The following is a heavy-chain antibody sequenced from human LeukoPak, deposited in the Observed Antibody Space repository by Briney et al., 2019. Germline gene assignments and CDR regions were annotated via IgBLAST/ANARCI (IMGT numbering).Heavy chain of an antibody. CDR2: IYYSGST. CDR3: ARGVPEYYDFWSGYFYYFDY. CDR1: GGSICSYY. D-gene: IGHD3-3*01. J-gene: IGHJ4*02. Sequence: NPSETLSLTCTVSGGSICSYYWSWIRQPPGKGLEWIGYIYYSGSTNYNPSLKSRVTISVDTSKNQFSLKLTSVTAADTAVYYCARGVPEYYDFWSGYFYYFDYWGQGTLVTVSS. V-gene: IGHV4-59*01.